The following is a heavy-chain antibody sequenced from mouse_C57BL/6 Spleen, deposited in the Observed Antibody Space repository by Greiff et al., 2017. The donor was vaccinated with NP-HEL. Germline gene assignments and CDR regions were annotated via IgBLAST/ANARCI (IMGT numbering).Heavy chain of an antibody. CDR2: ISGGGGNT. CDR1: GFTFSSYT. D-gene: IGHD2-4*01. V-gene: IGHV5-9*01. Sequence: EVNVVESGGGLVKPGGSLKLSCAASGFTFSSYTMSWVRQTPEKRLEWVATISGGGGNTYYPDSVKGRFTISRDNAKNTLYLQMSSLRSEDTALYYCARRDDYDDYFDYWGQGTTLTVSS. J-gene: IGHJ2*01. CDR3: ARRDDYDDYFDY.